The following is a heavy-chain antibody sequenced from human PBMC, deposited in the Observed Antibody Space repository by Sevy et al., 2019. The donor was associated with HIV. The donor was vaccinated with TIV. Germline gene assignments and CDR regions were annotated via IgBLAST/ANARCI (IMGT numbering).Heavy chain of an antibody. CDR2: ISNSGSTI. Sequence: GGSLRLSCTASGFTFSSYEMNWVRQAPGKGLEWVSYISNSGSTIHYSDSVKGRFTISRDNAKHSLSLQLNSLRAEDTAVYYCARDLPPSATTVPHFDYWGRGTLVTVSS. CDR3: ARDLPPSATTVPHFDY. CDR1: GFTFSSYE. D-gene: IGHD4-17*01. J-gene: IGHJ4*02. V-gene: IGHV3-48*03.